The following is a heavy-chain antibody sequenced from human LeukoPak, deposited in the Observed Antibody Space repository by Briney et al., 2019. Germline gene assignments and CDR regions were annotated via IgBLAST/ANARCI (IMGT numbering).Heavy chain of an antibody. J-gene: IGHJ4*02. V-gene: IGHV1-69*05. Sequence: SVKVSCKASGYTFTGYYMHWVRQAPGQGLEWMGRVIPIFGTANYAQKFQGRVTITTDESTSTAYMELSSLRSEDTAVYYCARARIVGATPVFDYWGQGTLVTVSS. CDR1: GYTFTGYY. CDR3: ARARIVGATPVFDY. D-gene: IGHD1-26*01. CDR2: VIPIFGTA.